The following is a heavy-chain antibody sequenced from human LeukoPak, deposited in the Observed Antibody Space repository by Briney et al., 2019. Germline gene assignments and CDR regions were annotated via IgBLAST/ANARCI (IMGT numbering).Heavy chain of an antibody. J-gene: IGHJ4*02. CDR3: ARDRFSVLASSN. Sequence: GGSLRLSCAASGFTFSNYNMNWVRQAPRKGLEWVSSITSSSTYIYYADSVKGRFTISRDNAKNSLYLQMHSLRAEDTAVYYCARDRFSVLASSNWGQETLVTVFS. D-gene: IGHD3-3*02. V-gene: IGHV3-21*01. CDR2: ITSSSTYI. CDR1: GFTFSNYN.